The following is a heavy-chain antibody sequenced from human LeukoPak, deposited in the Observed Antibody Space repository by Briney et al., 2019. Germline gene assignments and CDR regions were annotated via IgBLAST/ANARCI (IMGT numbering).Heavy chain of an antibody. CDR1: GFTFSSYW. CDR3: ARELRTFYS. CDR2: IKHNGDEL. D-gene: IGHD3-16*01. J-gene: IGHJ4*02. Sequence: PGGSLTHSCSASGFTFSSYWMTCFRQAPGKGRDWVANIKHNGDELNYVDSVDDRFTITRDNAKNSLYLHMTDLRAEDTAVYHCARELRTFYSSGQGTLVTVSS. V-gene: IGHV3-7*01.